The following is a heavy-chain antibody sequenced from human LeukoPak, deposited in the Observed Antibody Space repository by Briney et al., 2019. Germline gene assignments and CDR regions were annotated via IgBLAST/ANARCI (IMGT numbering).Heavy chain of an antibody. Sequence: SGGSLRLSCAASGFTFSSHAMHWVRQAPGKGLEWLAVISHDGSSEYYADSVKGRFTISRDDSKNTLYLQMNSLRPEDTAVYYCAAAIGYFDFWDQGTLVTVSS. CDR1: GFTFSSHA. CDR3: AAAIGYFDF. V-gene: IGHV3-30*03. D-gene: IGHD2-2*01. CDR2: ISHDGSSE. J-gene: IGHJ4*02.